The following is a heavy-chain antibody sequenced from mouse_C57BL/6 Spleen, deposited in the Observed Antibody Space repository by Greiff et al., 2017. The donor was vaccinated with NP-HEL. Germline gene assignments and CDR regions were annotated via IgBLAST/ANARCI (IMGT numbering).Heavy chain of an antibody. CDR3: AREDGSKYPLYYFDY. J-gene: IGHJ2*01. D-gene: IGHD5-1-1*01. CDR1: GYAFSSSW. V-gene: IGHV1-82*01. Sequence: VQLQQSGPELVKPGASVKISCKASGYAFSSSWMNWVKQRPGKGLEWIGRIYPGDGDTNYNGKFKGKATLTADKSSSTAYMQLSSLTSEDSAVYFGAREDGSKYPLYYFDYWGQGTTLTVSS. CDR2: IYPGDGDT.